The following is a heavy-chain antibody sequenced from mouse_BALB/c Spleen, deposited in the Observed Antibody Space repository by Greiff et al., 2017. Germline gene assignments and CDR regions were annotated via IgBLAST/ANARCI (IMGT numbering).Heavy chain of an antibody. Sequence: LQQPGSELVRPGASVKLSCKASGYTFTSYWMHWVKQRPGQGLEWIGNIYPGSGSTNYDEKFKSKATLTVDTSSSTAYMQLSSLTSEDSAVYYCTRGFITTVPYAMDYWGQGTSVTVSS. V-gene: IGHV1S22*01. CDR2: IYPGSGST. D-gene: IGHD1-1*01. CDR3: TRGFITTVPYAMDY. CDR1: GYTFTSYW. J-gene: IGHJ4*01.